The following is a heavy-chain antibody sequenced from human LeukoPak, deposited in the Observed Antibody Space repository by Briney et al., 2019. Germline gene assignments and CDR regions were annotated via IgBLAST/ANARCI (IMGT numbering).Heavy chain of an antibody. CDR1: GFTFSSYA. Sequence: GGSLRLSCAASGFTFSSYAMSWVRQAPGKGLEWVSVISGSGGSTYYADSVKGRFTVSRDNAKNSLYLQMNSLRAEDTAVYYCAELGITMIGGVWGKGTTVTISS. CDR2: ISGSGGST. D-gene: IGHD3-10*02. V-gene: IGHV3-23*01. J-gene: IGHJ6*04. CDR3: AELGITMIGGV.